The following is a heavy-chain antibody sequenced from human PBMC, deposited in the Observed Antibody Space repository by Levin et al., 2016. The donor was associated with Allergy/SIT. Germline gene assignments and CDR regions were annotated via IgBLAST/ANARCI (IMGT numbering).Heavy chain of an antibody. J-gene: IGHJ4*02. V-gene: IGHV3-23*01. CDR2: ISGSGGST. Sequence: GESLKISCAASGFTFSSYAMSWVRQAPGKGLEWVSAISGSGGSTYYADSVKGRFTISRDNSKNTLYLQMNSLRAEDTAVYYCAKDSPAYKSDYGDYLGLGYFDYWGQGTLVTVSS. CDR1: GFTFSSYA. CDR3: AKDSPAYKSDYGDYLGLGYFDY. D-gene: IGHD4-17*01.